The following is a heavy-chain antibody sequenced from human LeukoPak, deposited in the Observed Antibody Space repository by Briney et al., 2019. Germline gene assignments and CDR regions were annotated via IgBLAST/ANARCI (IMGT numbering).Heavy chain of an antibody. J-gene: IGHJ5*02. CDR1: GGSISSSSYY. Sequence: SETLSLTCTASGGSISSSSYYWGWIRQPPGKGLEWIGSIYYSGSTYYNPSLKSRVTISVDTSKNQFSLKLSSVTAADTAVYYCARDPYSSSWYVRWFDPWGQGTLVTVSS. CDR2: IYYSGST. CDR3: ARDPYSSSWYVRWFDP. V-gene: IGHV4-39*07. D-gene: IGHD6-13*01.